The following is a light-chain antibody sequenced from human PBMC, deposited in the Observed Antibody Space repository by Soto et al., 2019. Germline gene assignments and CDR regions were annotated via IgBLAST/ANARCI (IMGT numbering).Light chain of an antibody. Sequence: QSVLTQSSSASASLGSSVKLTCTLSSGHSTYIIAWHQQQPGKAPRYLMKLEGSGSYNKGSGIPDRFSGSSSGADRYLTISNLQFEEEADYYCETWDTNVVVFGGGTKLTVL. V-gene: IGLV4-60*02. CDR2: LEGSGSY. CDR1: SGHSTYI. CDR3: ETWDTNVVV. J-gene: IGLJ2*01.